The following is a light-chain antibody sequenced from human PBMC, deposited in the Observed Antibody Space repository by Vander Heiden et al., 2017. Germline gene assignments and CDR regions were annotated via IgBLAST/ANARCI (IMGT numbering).Light chain of an antibody. CDR1: RSDVGGYNY. CDR3: SSYTSSSTVV. CDR2: DVS. Sequence: QSALTQPAYVSGSPGQSITISCTGTRSDVGGYNYVSWYQQHPGKAPKLMIYDVSNRPSGVSNRFSGSKSGNTASLTISGLQAEDEADYYCSSYTSSSTVVFGGGTKLTVL. J-gene: IGLJ2*01. V-gene: IGLV2-14*03.